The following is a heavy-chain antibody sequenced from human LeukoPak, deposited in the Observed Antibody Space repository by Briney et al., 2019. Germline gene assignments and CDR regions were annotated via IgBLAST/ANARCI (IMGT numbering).Heavy chain of an antibody. CDR2: TYYGPKWYK. CDR1: GDSVSSNSAT. J-gene: IGHJ1*01. Sequence: SQTLSLTCAISGDSVSSNSATWNWIRQSPSRGLEWLGRTYYGPKWYKYYAVSVKGRITINPDTSKNQFSLQLNSVAPEDTAVYYCARGPSYFQHWGQGTLVTVSS. CDR3: ARGPSYFQH. V-gene: IGHV6-1*01.